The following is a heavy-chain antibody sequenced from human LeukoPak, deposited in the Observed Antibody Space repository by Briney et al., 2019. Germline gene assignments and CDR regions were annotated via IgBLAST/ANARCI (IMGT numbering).Heavy chain of an antibody. CDR2: IRNKRNDHAT. V-gene: IGHV3-73*01. J-gene: IGHJ4*02. D-gene: IGHD3-22*01. CDR1: GFTFSASA. Sequence: PGGSLRLSCAASGFTFSASALHWVRQASGKGLELLGRIRNKRNDHATLYAASVKGRFTISRYDSTNTAYLQLNSLNTEDTAMYYCTRHGNGDDTSGYTDYWGRGTLGTVSS. CDR3: TRHGNGDDTSGYTDY.